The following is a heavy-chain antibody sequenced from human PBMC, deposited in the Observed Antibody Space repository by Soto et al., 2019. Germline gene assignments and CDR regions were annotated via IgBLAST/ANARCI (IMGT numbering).Heavy chain of an antibody. CDR2: IIPIFGTA. J-gene: IGHJ5*02. CDR1: GGTFSSYA. CDR3: ARDRGGCSGGSCYPGWFDP. V-gene: IGHV1-69*12. D-gene: IGHD2-15*01. Sequence: QVQLVQSGAEVKKPGSSVKVSCKASGGTFSSYAISWVRQAPGQGLEWMGGIIPIFGTANYAQKFQGRVTLTADESTSTAYMELSSLRSEDTAVYYCARDRGGCSGGSCYPGWFDPWGQGTLVTVSS.